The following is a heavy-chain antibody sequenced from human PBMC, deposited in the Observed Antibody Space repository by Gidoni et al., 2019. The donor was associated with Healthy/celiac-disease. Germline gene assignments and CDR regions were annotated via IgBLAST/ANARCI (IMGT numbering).Heavy chain of an antibody. J-gene: IGHJ6*02. CDR2: ISDSGGST. V-gene: IGHV3-23*01. CDR1: GFTFSSYA. CDR3: AKGPKDFWSGYPWYYYGMDV. D-gene: IGHD3-3*01. Sequence: EVQLLESGGGLVQPGGSLRLSCAASGFTFSSYAMSWVRQAPGKGLEWVSAISDSGGSTYYADSVKGRFTISRDNSKNTLYLQMNSLRAEDTAVYYCAKGPKDFWSGYPWYYYGMDVWGQGTTVTVSS.